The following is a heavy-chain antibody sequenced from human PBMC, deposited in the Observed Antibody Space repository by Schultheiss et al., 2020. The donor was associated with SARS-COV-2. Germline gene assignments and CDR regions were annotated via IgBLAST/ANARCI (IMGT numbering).Heavy chain of an antibody. CDR1: GFTFSSYG. D-gene: IGHD2-2*01. V-gene: IGHV3-33*08. CDR3: ARGRSSVVPADLTDS. Sequence: GGSLRLSCAASGFTFSSYGMHWVRQAPGKGLEWVAVIWYDGSNKYYADSVKGRFTISRDSSKNTLYLQMNSLRAEDTAVYYCARGRSSVVPADLTDSWGQGTLVTVSS. J-gene: IGHJ5*01. CDR2: IWYDGSNK.